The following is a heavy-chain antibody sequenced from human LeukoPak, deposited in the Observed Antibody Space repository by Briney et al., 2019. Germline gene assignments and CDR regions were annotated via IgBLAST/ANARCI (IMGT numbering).Heavy chain of an antibody. V-gene: IGHV4-59*01. CDR3: ARGVPYFDPSGDIYIDAFDI. CDR2: IHSNGNT. CDR1: GGSINDYY. Sequence: PSETLSLTCTVSGGSINDYYWTWSRQTPGKRLEWLGYIHSNGNTSYSPSLKRRVIMSVDTSKNHCSLRLSSVTTADTAVYYCARGVPYFDPSGDIYIDAFDIWGQGTMDTVSS. J-gene: IGHJ3*02. D-gene: IGHD2-15*01.